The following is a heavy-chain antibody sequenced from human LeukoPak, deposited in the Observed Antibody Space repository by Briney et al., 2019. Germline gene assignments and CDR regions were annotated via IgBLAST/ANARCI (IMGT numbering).Heavy chain of an antibody. CDR1: GFSFEDYG. Sequence: PGTSLRLSCVASGFSFEDYGMSWVRQAPGKGLEWVASINWNGDDTSYADSVRGRFTISRDNAKNSLFLQMNSLRAEDTAVYYCARVISYYYDSSGYYLDYWGQGTLVTVSS. CDR3: ARVISYYYDSSGYYLDY. J-gene: IGHJ4*02. V-gene: IGHV3-20*04. CDR2: INWNGDDT. D-gene: IGHD3-22*01.